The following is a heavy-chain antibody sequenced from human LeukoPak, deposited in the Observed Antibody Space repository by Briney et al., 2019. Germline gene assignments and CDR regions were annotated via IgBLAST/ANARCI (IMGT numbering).Heavy chain of an antibody. J-gene: IGHJ6*03. Sequence: ASVKVSCKASGYTFTAYYLHWVRQAPGQGLEGMGWINPNSGGTHSAQKFQGRVTMTRDRSISTAYMELSSLRSDDTAVYYCARGQIGMDVWGKGTTVTVSS. CDR3: ARGQIGMDV. D-gene: IGHD2-21*01. CDR1: GYTFTAYY. V-gene: IGHV1-2*02. CDR2: INPNSGGT.